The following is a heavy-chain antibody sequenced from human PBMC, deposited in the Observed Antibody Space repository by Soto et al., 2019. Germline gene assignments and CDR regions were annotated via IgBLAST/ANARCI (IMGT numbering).Heavy chain of an antibody. V-gene: IGHV1-69*13. CDR1: GGTFSSYA. CDR2: IIPIFGTA. CDR3: ARSQMSSSWYIGYYFDD. Sequence: SVKVSCKASGGTFSSYAIGWVRQAPGQGLEWMGGIIPIFGTANYAQKFQGRVTITADESTSTAYMELSSLRSEDTAVYYCARSQMSSSWYIGYYFDDWGQGTLVTV. J-gene: IGHJ4*02. D-gene: IGHD6-13*01.